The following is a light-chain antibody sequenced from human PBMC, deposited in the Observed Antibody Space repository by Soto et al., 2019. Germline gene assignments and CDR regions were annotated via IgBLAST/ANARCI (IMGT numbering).Light chain of an antibody. CDR2: DVS. CDR1: QDITSY. J-gene: IGKJ3*01. V-gene: IGKV1-33*01. Sequence: DIQMTQSPSSLSASVGDRVTITCQASQDITSYLNWYQHKPGRAPKLLIYDVSILEEGVPPRFSGSGSGTDFTLTISSLQPEDAATYYCQHCDYLPIFGPGTTVDFK. CDR3: QHCDYLPI.